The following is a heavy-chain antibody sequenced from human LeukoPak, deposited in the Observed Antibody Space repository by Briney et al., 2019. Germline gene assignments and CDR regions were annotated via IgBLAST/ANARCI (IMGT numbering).Heavy chain of an antibody. CDR1: GFTFSSYA. V-gene: IGHV3-23*01. D-gene: IGHD3-3*01. CDR2: ISGSGGST. CDR3: ANSITIFGVIKRYLEY. Sequence: TGGSLRLSCAASGFTFSSYAMSWVRQAPGKGLEWVSTISGSGGSTYYADSVKGRFTISRDNSKNTLYLQMNSLRAEDTAVYYCANSITIFGVIKRYLEYWGQGTLVTVSS. J-gene: IGHJ4*02.